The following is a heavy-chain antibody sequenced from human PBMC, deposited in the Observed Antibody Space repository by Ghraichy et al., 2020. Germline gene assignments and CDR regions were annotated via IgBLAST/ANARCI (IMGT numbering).Heavy chain of an antibody. D-gene: IGHD6-19*01. CDR3: GRDFLPGDPILKYGIAGAGNLQY. CDR1: GFTFSSYT. V-gene: IGHV3-21*01. CDR2: ISSSSSFI. J-gene: IGHJ4*02. Sequence: GGSLRLSCAASGFTFSSYTMNWVRQAPGKGLEWVSSISSSSSFIYYADSVKGRFTISRDNAKSSLYLQMNSLRAEDTAVYYCGRDFLPGDPILKYGIAGAGNLQYWGQGTLVTVSS.